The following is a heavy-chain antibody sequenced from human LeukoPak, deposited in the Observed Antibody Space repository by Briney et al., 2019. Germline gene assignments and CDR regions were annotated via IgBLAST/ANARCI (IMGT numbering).Heavy chain of an antibody. J-gene: IGHJ4*02. V-gene: IGHV3-30*03. CDR3: ARDETGTEFDY. D-gene: IGHD1-1*01. CDR2: ISYDGSNK. Sequence: GGSLRLSCAASGFTFSSYGMHWVRQAPGKGLEWVALISYDGSNKYYADSVKGRFTISRDNSKNTLYLQMNSLRAEDTAVFYCARDETGTEFDYWGQGTLVTVSS. CDR1: GFTFSSYG.